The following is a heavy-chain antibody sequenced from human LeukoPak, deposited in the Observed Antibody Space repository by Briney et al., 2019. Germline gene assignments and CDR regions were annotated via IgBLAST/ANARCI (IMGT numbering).Heavy chain of an antibody. Sequence: GGSLRLSCAASGFTFSSYSMNWVRQAPGKGLEWVSSISSSSSYMYYTDSVKGRFTISRDNAKNSLYLQMNSLRAEDTAVYYCARGESSSWYYGYWGQGTLVTVSS. D-gene: IGHD6-13*01. CDR2: ISSSSSYM. V-gene: IGHV3-21*01. J-gene: IGHJ4*02. CDR1: GFTFSSYS. CDR3: ARGESSSWYYGY.